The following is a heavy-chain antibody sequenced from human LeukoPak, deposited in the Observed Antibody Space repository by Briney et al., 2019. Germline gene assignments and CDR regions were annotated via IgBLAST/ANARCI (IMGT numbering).Heavy chain of an antibody. CDR1: GGSISSGDYY. Sequence: SQTLSLTCTVSGGSISSGDYYWSWIRQPPGKGLEWIGYIYHSGGAYYNPSLKSRVIISVDMSKNQFSLKLSSVTAADTAVYYCARAPGPFDYWGQGTLVTVSS. CDR3: ARAPGPFDY. CDR2: IYHSGGA. J-gene: IGHJ4*02. V-gene: IGHV4-30-4*01.